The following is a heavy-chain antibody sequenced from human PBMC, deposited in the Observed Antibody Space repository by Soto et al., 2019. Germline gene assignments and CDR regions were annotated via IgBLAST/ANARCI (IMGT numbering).Heavy chain of an antibody. J-gene: IGHJ4*02. D-gene: IGHD2-21*01. CDR3: ARPLAAGDL. CDR1: GYTFINYY. CDR2: INPTGGST. V-gene: IGHV1-46*04. Sequence: QVQLVQSGAEVKKPGASVKVSCKASGYTFINYYIHWVRQAPGHGLEWMAIINPTGGSTNYAQKLHGRLSLTRAQSATTVYMELSSLKSEDTAIYYCARPLAAGDLWGQGNLVTVSS.